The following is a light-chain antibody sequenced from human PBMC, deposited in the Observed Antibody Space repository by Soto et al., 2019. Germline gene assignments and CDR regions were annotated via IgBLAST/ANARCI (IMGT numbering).Light chain of an antibody. CDR2: GAS. CDR3: QKYNTAPLT. CDR1: LDISNF. J-gene: IGKJ4*01. V-gene: IGKV1-27*01. Sequence: EIQMTQSPSSLSASIGDRVTITCRASLDISNFLAWYQLKPGKVPQLLIQGASTLQSGVPSRFSGSGSGTYFTLTIGSLQPEDVATYYCQKYNTAPLTFGGGTKVEIK.